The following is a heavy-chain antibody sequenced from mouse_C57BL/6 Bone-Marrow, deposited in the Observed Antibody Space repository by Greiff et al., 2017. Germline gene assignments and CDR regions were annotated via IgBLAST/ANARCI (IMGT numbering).Heavy chain of an antibody. Sequence: QVQLQQSGAELARPGASVKLSCKASGYTFTSYGISWVKQRTGQGLEWIGEIYPRGGNTYYNEKFKGKATLTADKSSSTAYMELRSLTSEDSAVYFCAGGGSSSHFDYWGQGTTLTVSS. CDR2: IYPRGGNT. V-gene: IGHV1-81*01. D-gene: IGHD1-1*01. J-gene: IGHJ2*01. CDR1: GYTFTSYG. CDR3: AGGGSSSHFDY.